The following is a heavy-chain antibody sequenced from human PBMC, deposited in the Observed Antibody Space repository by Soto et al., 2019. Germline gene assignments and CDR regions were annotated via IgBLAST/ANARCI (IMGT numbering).Heavy chain of an antibody. D-gene: IGHD6-13*01. J-gene: IGHJ4*02. CDR1: GFTFSSYW. Sequence: VQLLESGGGLVQPGGSVRLSCAASGFTFSSYWLHWVRQAPGEGLVWVSRINSDGSSTRYADSVKGRFTISRDNAKNTLYLQMNNLRAEDTAVYYCATQIAAGGGGWGQGTLVTVSS. CDR3: ATQIAAGGGG. CDR2: INSDGSST. V-gene: IGHV3-74*02.